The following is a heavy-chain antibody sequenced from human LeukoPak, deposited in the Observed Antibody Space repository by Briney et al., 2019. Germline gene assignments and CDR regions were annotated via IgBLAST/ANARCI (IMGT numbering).Heavy chain of an antibody. CDR1: RFSVSTYY. V-gene: IGHV3-66*01. CDR2: IYTGGST. J-gene: IGHJ4*02. D-gene: IGHD3-10*01. Sequence: GGSLRLSCAASRFSVSTYYMSWVRQAPGKGLEWVSVIYTGGSTYYADSVKGRFTISRDNSKNTLYLQINSLRAEDTAVYYCARGGPLTSFDYWGQGTLVTVS. CDR3: ARGGPLTSFDY.